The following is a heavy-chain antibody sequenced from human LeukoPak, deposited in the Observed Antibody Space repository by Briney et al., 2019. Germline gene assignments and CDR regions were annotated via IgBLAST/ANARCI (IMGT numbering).Heavy chain of an antibody. D-gene: IGHD3-3*01. J-gene: IGHJ5*02. V-gene: IGHV3-74*01. CDR2: INSDGSST. CDR3: ARGSGFLEWLSNWFDP. CDR1: GFIFSSYW. Sequence: PGGSLRLSCAASGFIFSSYWVHWVRQAPGKGLVWVSRINSDGSSTSYADSVKGRFTISRDNAKNTLYLQMNSLRAEDTAVYYCARGSGFLEWLSNWFDPWGQGTLVTVSS.